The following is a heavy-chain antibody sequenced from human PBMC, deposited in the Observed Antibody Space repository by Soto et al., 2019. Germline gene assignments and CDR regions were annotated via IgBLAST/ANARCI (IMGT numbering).Heavy chain of an antibody. Sequence: ASVKVSCKASGYTFTGYYMHWVRQAPGQGLEWMGWINPNSGGTNYAQKFQGRVTMTRDTSISAAYMELSRLRSDDTAVYYCAKDRLYSYGHGPDYWGQGTLVTVSS. D-gene: IGHD5-18*01. J-gene: IGHJ4*02. V-gene: IGHV1-2*02. CDR2: INPNSGGT. CDR3: AKDRLYSYGHGPDY. CDR1: GYTFTGYY.